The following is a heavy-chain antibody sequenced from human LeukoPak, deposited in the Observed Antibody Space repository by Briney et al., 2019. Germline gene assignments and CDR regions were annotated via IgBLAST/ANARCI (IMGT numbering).Heavy chain of an antibody. CDR3: ACRELMDV. J-gene: IGHJ6*02. V-gene: IGHV4-34*01. D-gene: IGHD1-7*01. CDR1: GGSFSDYC. Sequence: KASETLSLTCAVYGGSFSDYCWSWIRQSPGRGLEWIGEINHSGSANYNPSLESRVTISIDTSKNQFSLKLSSATAADTAVYYCACRELMDVWGQGTTVTVSS. CDR2: INHSGSA.